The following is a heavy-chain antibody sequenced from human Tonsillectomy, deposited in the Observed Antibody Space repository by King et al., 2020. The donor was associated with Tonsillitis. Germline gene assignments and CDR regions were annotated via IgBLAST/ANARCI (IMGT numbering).Heavy chain of an antibody. J-gene: IGHJ3*02. V-gene: IGHV3-23*04. CDR2: ISRTGGNT. CDR1: GFTFSTYA. CDR3: AKDRFDDRWSGERDDAFDI. D-gene: IGHD3-3*01. Sequence: QLVQSGGGLVQPGESLRLSCAASGFTFSTYAMSWVRQAPGKGLEWVSSISRTGGNTYDADSVKGRVIISRDNSKNTLYLQMNSLRVEDTAMYYCAKDRFDDRWSGERDDAFDIWGQGTMVTVSS.